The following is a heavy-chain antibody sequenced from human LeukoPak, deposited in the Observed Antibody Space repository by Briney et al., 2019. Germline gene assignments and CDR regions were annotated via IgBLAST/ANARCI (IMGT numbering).Heavy chain of an antibody. V-gene: IGHV1-8*01. D-gene: IGHD3-10*01. CDR2: MNPNSGNT. Sequence: ASVRTSCKASGYTFTSYDINWVRQATGQGLEWMGWMNPNSGNTGYAQKFQGRVTMTRNTSISTAYMELSSLRSEDTAVYYCARTYYGSGNEAFDIWGQGTMVTVSS. J-gene: IGHJ3*02. CDR1: GYTFTSYD. CDR3: ARTYYGSGNEAFDI.